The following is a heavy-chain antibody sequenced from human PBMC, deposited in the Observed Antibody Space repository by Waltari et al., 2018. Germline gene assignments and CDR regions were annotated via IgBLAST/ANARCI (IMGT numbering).Heavy chain of an antibody. V-gene: IGHV3-15*07. CDR1: GFTFSNAW. Sequence: EVQLVESGGGLVKPGGSLRLSCAASGFTFSNAWMNWVRQAPGKGLEWVGRIKSKTDGGTTDYAAPVKGRFTISRDDSKNTLYLHMNSLKAEDTAVYYCTTDSSTTVTTFDYWGQGTLVTVSS. CDR2: IKSKTDGGTT. J-gene: IGHJ4*02. D-gene: IGHD4-17*01. CDR3: TTDSSTTVTTFDY.